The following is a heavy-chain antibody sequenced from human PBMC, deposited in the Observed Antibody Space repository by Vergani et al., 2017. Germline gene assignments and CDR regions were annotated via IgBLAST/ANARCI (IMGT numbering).Heavy chain of an antibody. Sequence: QVQLQESGPGLVKPSQTLSVTYTISGDSISSGDYYWSWIRQPPGKGLEWIGYIYYRGNTYYNPSLKNRVTISIDKSRNQFSLKLSSVTAADTAVYYCARVVSTNSRIAVAGKLDYWGQGTLVTVSS. CDR3: ARVVSTNSRIAVAGKLDY. CDR1: GDSISSGDYY. D-gene: IGHD6-19*01. J-gene: IGHJ4*02. CDR2: IYYRGNT. V-gene: IGHV4-30-4*01.